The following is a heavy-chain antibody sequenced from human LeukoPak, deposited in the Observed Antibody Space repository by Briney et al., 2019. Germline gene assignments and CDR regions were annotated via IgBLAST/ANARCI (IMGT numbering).Heavy chain of an antibody. Sequence: PGGSLRLSCAASGFTLNNYWMHWVRQIPGRGLVWVSRINSDGTWINYADSVQGRFTVSRDNAKNTLYLQMNSLRAEDTATYYCARSAYCGPNCHYYFDYWGQGTLVTVSS. D-gene: IGHD2-21*02. CDR1: GFTLNNYW. J-gene: IGHJ4*02. CDR2: INSDGTWI. V-gene: IGHV3-74*01. CDR3: ARSAYCGPNCHYYFDY.